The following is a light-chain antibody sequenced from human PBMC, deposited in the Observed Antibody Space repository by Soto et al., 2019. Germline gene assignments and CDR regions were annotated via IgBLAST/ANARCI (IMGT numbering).Light chain of an antibody. V-gene: IGLV2-14*03. CDR3: SSYTSSSTLV. CDR2: DVR. J-gene: IGLJ1*01. Sequence: QSALTQPASVSGSPGQSITIPCTGTSSDVGYYNYVSWYQHHPGKAPKLMIYDVRDRPSGVSNRFSGSKSGNTASLTLSGLQAEDEAYYYCSSYTSSSTLVFGTGTKLTVL. CDR1: SSDVGYYNY.